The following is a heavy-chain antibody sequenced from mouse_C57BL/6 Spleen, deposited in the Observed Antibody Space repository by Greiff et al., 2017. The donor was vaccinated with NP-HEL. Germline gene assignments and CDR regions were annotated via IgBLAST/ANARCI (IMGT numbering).Heavy chain of an antibody. Sequence: VQLQQSGAELVMPGASVKLSCKASGYTFTSYWMHWVKQRPGQGLEWIGEIDPSDSYTNYNQKFKGKSTLTVDKSSSTAYMQLSSLTSEDSAVYYCARWGNSFWYFDVWGTGTTVTVSS. CDR3: ARWGNSFWYFDV. CDR2: IDPSDSYT. J-gene: IGHJ1*03. CDR1: GYTFTSYW. V-gene: IGHV1-69*01. D-gene: IGHD2-1*01.